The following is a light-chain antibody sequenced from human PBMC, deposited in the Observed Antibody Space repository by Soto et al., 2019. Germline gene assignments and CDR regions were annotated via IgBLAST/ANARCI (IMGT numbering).Light chain of an antibody. CDR2: GAS. J-gene: IGKJ1*01. CDR1: QSVSNNY. V-gene: IGKV3-20*01. Sequence: LSLSAGERATLSCRASQSVSNNYLAWYQQKPGQAPRLLIYGASNRATGIPDRFSGSGSGTDFTLTISRLEPEDFVVYYCQQYGNSLWTFGQGTKV. CDR3: QQYGNSLWT.